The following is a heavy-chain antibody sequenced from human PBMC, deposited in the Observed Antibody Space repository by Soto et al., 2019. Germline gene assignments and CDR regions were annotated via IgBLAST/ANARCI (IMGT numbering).Heavy chain of an antibody. CDR3: ARETDYGDYSYYFDY. CDR2: IYHSGST. V-gene: IGHV4-4*02. CDR1: GGSISSSNW. Sequence: QVQLQESGPGLVKPSGTLSLTCAVSGGSISSSNWWSWVRQPPGKGLEWIGEIYHSGSTNYNPSLKSRVTLSVDKSKNQFSLKLSSVTAADTAVYYCARETDYGDYSYYFDYWGQGTLVTVSS. J-gene: IGHJ4*02. D-gene: IGHD4-17*01.